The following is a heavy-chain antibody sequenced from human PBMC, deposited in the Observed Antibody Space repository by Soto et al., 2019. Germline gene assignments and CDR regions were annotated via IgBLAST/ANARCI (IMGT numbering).Heavy chain of an antibody. CDR1: GYSFTSYW. J-gene: IGHJ6*02. V-gene: IGHV5-51*01. D-gene: IGHD5-18*01. CDR2: IYPGDSDN. Sequence: GEPLKISCKGSGYSFTSYWIAWVRQMPGKGLEWMGIIYPGDSDNRYSPSFQGQVTISADKSISTAYLQWSSLKASDTAMYYCARQAKQLWLLSYYYGMDVWGQGTTVTVSS. CDR3: ARQAKQLWLLSYYYGMDV.